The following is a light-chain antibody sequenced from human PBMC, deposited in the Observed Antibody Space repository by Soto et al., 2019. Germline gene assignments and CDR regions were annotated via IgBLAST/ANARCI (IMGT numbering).Light chain of an antibody. CDR3: MQGSHWPPIT. V-gene: IGKV2-30*02. CDR1: QSLVHRDGNTY. J-gene: IGKJ5*01. CDR2: KVS. Sequence: TLSTICQRVPLLQGHSNSYRSSQSLVHRDGNTYLSWFRQRPGQSPRRLIYKVSNREAGVPDRFSGSGSGTDFTLKISRVEAEDVGLYYCMQGSHWPPITFGQGRRPEIK.